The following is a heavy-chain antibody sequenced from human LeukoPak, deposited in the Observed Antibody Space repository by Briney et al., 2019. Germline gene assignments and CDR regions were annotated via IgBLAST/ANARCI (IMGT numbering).Heavy chain of an antibody. D-gene: IGHD3-3*01. CDR3: ATASGPLFLEWLYN. V-gene: IGHV1-24*01. J-gene: IGHJ4*02. CDR1: GYTLTELS. CDR2: FDPEDGET. Sequence: ASVKVSCKVSGYTLTELSMHWVRQAPGKGLEWMGGFDPEDGETTYAQKFQGRVTMTEDTSTDTAYMELSSLRSEDTAVYYCATASGPLFLEWLYNWGQGTLVTVSS.